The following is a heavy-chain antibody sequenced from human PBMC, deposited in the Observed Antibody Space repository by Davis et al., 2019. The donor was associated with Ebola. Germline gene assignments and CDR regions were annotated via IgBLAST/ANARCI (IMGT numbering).Heavy chain of an antibody. CDR2: ISSSSSYI. V-gene: IGHV3-21*01. CDR1: GFTFSSYS. Sequence: PGGSLRLSCAASGFTFSSYSMNWVPQAPGKGLEWVSSISSSSSYIYYADPVKGRFTISRDNAKNSLYLQMNSLGAEDTAVYYCARSEAYGTYYYGMDVWGQGTTVTVSS. CDR3: ARSEAYGTYYYGMDV. D-gene: IGHD1-1*01. J-gene: IGHJ6*02.